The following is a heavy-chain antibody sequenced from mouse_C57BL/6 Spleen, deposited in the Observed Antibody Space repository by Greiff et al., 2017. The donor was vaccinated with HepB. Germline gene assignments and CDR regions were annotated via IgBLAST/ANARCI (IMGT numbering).Heavy chain of an antibody. D-gene: IGHD3-1*01. Sequence: EVQLQQSGPELVKPGASVKISCKASGYTFTDYYMNWVKQSHGQSLEWIGDIHPNNGGTSYNQKFKGKSTLTVDQSSSTAYMELRSLTSEDAAVYYRARPCRVDCDYWGQGTTLTVAS. CDR3: ARPCRVDCDY. CDR2: IHPNNGGT. V-gene: IGHV1-26*01. CDR1: GYTFTDYY. J-gene: IGHJ2*01.